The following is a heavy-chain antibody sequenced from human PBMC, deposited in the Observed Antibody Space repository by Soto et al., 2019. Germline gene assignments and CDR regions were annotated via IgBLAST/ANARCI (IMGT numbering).Heavy chain of an antibody. CDR2: IWYDGSNK. CDR3: ARETTTGYYYYYGMDV. D-gene: IGHD4-17*01. V-gene: IGHV3-33*01. CDR1: GFTFSSYG. J-gene: IGHJ6*02. Sequence: GGSLRLSCAASGFTFSSYGMHWVRQAPGKGLEWVAVIWYDGSNKYYADSVKGRFTISRDNSKNTLYLQMDSLRAEDTAVYYCARETTTGYYYYYGMDVRGQGTTVTVSS.